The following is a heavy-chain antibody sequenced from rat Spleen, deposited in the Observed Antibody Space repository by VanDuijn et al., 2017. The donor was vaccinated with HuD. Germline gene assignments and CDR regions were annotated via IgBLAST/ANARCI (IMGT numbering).Heavy chain of an antibody. CDR2: VSNDGVNT. J-gene: IGHJ4*01. CDR3: TTDRYSGMNA. V-gene: IGHV5-58*01. Sequence: EVQLVETGGGLVQPGKSLKLSCVASGFTFSRYWMYWVRQAPGKGLEWVSSVSNDGVNTYYPDSVKGRFTISRDNAENIVYLQMNSLQTEDTATYYCTTDRYSGMNAWGQGASVTVSS. D-gene: IGHD2-5*01. CDR1: GFTFSRYW.